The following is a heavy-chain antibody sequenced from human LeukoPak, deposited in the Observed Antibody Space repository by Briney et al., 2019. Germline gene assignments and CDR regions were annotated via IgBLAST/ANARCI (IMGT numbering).Heavy chain of an antibody. Sequence: SETLSLTCTVSGGSISRSSYYWGWIRQPPGKGLEWIGSIYYSGSTYYNPSLKSRVTISVDTSKNQFSLKLSSVTAADTAVYYCARSFPYGGFSYYCYGMDVWGQGTTVTVSS. V-gene: IGHV4-39*01. CDR2: IYYSGST. D-gene: IGHD2-21*01. CDR3: ARSFPYGGFSYYCYGMDV. J-gene: IGHJ6*02. CDR1: GGSISRSSYY.